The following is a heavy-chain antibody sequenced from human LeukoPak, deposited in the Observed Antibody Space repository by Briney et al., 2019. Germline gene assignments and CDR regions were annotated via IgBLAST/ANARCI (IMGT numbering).Heavy chain of an antibody. CDR1: GGTFSSYS. Sequence: SVKVSCKASGGTFSSYSITWVRQAPGQGLEWMGGIMPLFNTANYAQQFQGRVTITTDESTSTAYMELSSLGFEDTAMYYCARVDRYHYYLDVWGKGTTVTVSS. CDR2: IMPLFNTA. V-gene: IGHV1-69*05. CDR3: ARVDRYHYYLDV. J-gene: IGHJ6*03.